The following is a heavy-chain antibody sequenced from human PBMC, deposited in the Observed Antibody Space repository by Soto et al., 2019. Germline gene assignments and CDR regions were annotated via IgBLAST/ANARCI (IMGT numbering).Heavy chain of an antibody. J-gene: IGHJ5*02. D-gene: IGHD3-3*01. CDR1: GFTFSSYA. CDR3: AKDQFWSGYPNWFDH. V-gene: IGHV3-23*01. Sequence: HPXGSLRLACAPSGFTFSSYALSWVRQAPGKGLEWVSAISGSGGSTYYADSVKGRFTISRDNSKNTLYLQMNSLRAEDTAVYYCAKDQFWSGYPNWFDHWGQGTLVTVSS. CDR2: ISGSGGST.